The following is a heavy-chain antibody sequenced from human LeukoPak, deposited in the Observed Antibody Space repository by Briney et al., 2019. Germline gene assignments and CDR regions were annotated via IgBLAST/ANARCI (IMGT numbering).Heavy chain of an antibody. V-gene: IGHV5-51*01. Sequence: HGESRKIPCRPSGYTFSKFLLGWEPQMPGKGLGGVGVTFPGDYDARYSPSFEGQVTISADKSIDTDYLQWSSLKASDTDMYYCATLGGRSTLWYKGAFDFWGQGTMVIVSS. CDR2: TFPGDYDA. CDR3: ATLGGRSTLWYKGAFDF. J-gene: IGHJ3*01. D-gene: IGHD1-14*01. CDR1: GYTFSKFL.